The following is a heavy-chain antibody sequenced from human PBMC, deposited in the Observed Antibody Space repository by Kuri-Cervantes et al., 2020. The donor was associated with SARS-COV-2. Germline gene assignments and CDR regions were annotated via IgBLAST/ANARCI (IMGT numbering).Heavy chain of an antibody. V-gene: IGHV1-18*01. Sequence: ASVKVSCKASGYTLTSYGISWVRQAPGQGLEWMGWISAYNGNTHYAQRVQGRVTMTTDTSTSTAYMELRSLRSDDTAVYYCARVVLVPAAISNPGGMDVWGKGTTVTVSS. CDR2: ISAYNGNT. CDR3: ARVVLVPAAISNPGGMDV. J-gene: IGHJ6*03. D-gene: IGHD2-2*02. CDR1: GYTLTSYG.